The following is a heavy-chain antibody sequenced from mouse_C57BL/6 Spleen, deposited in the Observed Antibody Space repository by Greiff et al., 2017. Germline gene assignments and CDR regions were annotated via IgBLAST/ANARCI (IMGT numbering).Heavy chain of an antibody. CDR3: ARDLCPGGFAY. J-gene: IGHJ3*01. V-gene: IGHV5-4*01. Sequence: EVQGVESGGGLVKPGGSLKLSCAASGFTFSSYAMSWVRQTPEKRLEWVATISDGGSYTYYPDNVKGRFTISRDNAKNNLYLQMSHLKSEDTAMYYCARDLCPGGFAYWGQGTLVTVSA. CDR1: GFTFSSYA. CDR2: ISDGGSYT.